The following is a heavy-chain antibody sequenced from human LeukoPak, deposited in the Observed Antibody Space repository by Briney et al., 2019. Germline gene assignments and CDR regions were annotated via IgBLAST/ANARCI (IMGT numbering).Heavy chain of an antibody. V-gene: IGHV4-34*01. Sequence: SETLSLTCAVYGGSSSGYYWSWIRQPPGKGLEWIGEINHSGSTNYNPSLKSRVTISVDTSKNQFSLKLSSVTAADTAVYYCARAPLVDWAFDYWGQGTLVTVSS. CDR1: GGSSSGYY. CDR2: INHSGST. J-gene: IGHJ4*02. D-gene: IGHD3/OR15-3a*01. CDR3: ARAPLVDWAFDY.